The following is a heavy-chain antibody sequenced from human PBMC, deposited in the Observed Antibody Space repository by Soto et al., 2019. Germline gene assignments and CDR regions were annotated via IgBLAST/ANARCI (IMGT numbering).Heavy chain of an antibody. CDR1: GGTFSSYT. CDR3: ARVGVGYSSGWPTN. V-gene: IGHV1-69*02. Sequence: QVQLVQSGAEVKKPGSSVKVSCKASGGTFSSYTISWVRQAPGQGLEWMGRIIPILGIANYAQKFQGRVTITADKSTSTAYMELSSLRSEDTAVYYCARVGVGYSSGWPTNWGQGTLVTVSS. CDR2: IIPILGIA. D-gene: IGHD6-25*01. J-gene: IGHJ4*02.